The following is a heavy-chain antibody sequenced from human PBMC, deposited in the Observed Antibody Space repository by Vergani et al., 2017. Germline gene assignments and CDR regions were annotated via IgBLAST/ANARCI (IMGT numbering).Heavy chain of an antibody. CDR3: GVIMVRSPRPDNWFDS. D-gene: IGHD3-10*01. CDR2: MFHTGEA. Sequence: QIQLQESGPGLVKPSETLSLTCSVSGYSISRGFYWAWIRQTPEKGLEWIGGMFHTGEAYNSPSLQSRVAFSMDTSKNQFSLQLTSVTAADTAFYFCGVIMVRSPRPDNWFDSWGRGTLVTVSS. J-gene: IGHJ5*01. CDR1: GYSISRGFY. V-gene: IGHV4-38-2*02.